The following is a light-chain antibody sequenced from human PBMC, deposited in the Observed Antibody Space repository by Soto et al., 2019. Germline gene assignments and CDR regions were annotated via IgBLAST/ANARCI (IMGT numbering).Light chain of an antibody. CDR2: GAS. CDR1: ESVRGN. V-gene: IGKV3-15*01. CDR3: QHYYNWPPT. Sequence: EIVMTQSPATLSVAPGERATLSCRASESVRGNLAWYLQKPGQAPRLLIYGASTRATGIPARFSGSGSGTEFTLTISSLQSEDFAVYYCQHYYNWPPTFGQGNKVEIK. J-gene: IGKJ1*01.